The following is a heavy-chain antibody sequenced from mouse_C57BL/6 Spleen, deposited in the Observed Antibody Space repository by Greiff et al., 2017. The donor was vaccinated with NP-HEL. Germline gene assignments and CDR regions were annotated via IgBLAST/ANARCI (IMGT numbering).Heavy chain of an antibody. Sequence: EVKLVESGGDLVKPGGSLKLSCAASGFTFSSYGMSWVRQTPDKRLEWVATISSGGSYTYYPDSVKGRFTISRDNAKNTLYLQMSSLKSEDTAMYYCARPAAYWYFDVWGTGTTVTVSS. CDR2: ISSGGSYT. J-gene: IGHJ1*03. V-gene: IGHV5-6*02. CDR1: GFTFSSYG. CDR3: ARPAAYWYFDV.